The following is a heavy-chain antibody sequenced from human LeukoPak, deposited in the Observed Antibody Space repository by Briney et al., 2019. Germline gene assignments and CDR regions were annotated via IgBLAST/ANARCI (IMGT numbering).Heavy chain of an antibody. Sequence: KPSETLSLTCTVSGGSISSGGYYWSWIRQHPGKGLEWIGYIYYSGSTYYNPSLKSRVTISVDTSKNQFSLKLSSVTAADTAVYYCARLPIAAAGTPLFDYWGQGTLVTVSS. CDR1: GGSISSGGYY. V-gene: IGHV4-31*03. D-gene: IGHD6-13*01. CDR2: IYYSGST. CDR3: ARLPIAAAGTPLFDY. J-gene: IGHJ4*02.